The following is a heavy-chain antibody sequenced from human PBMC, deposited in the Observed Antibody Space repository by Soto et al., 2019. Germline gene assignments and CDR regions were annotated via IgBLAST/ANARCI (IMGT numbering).Heavy chain of an antibody. CDR3: ARDWGVLSYGGNDYYYYYGMDV. D-gene: IGHD3-16*01. CDR2: ISSSSSTI. V-gene: IGHV3-48*02. J-gene: IGHJ6*02. Sequence: EVQLVESGGGLVQPGGSLRLSCAASGFTFSSYSMNWVRQAPGKGLEWVSYISSSSSTIYYADSVKGRFTISRDNAKNSLYLQMDSLRDEDTAVYYCARDWGVLSYGGNDYYYYYGMDVCGQGTTVTVAS. CDR1: GFTFSSYS.